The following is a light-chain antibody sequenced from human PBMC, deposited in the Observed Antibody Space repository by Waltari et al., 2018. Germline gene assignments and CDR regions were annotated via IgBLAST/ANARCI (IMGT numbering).Light chain of an antibody. CDR1: SSNIGSNP. CDR2: SNN. V-gene: IGLV1-44*01. CDR3: SAWDDSLNGLWL. Sequence: QSVLTQPPSASGTPGQRVTISCSGSSSNIGSNPLTWYRQLPGTAPKLLIYSNNQRPSGVPDRFSGSKSGTSASLAISGLHSEDEADYYCSAWDDSLNGLWLFGGGTRLTVL. J-gene: IGLJ3*02.